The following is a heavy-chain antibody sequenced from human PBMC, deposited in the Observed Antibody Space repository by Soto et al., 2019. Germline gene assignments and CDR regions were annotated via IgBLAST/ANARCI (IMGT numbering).Heavy chain of an antibody. J-gene: IGHJ3*02. Sequence: SETLSLTCAVSGGSISSGGYSWSWIRQPPGKGLEWIGYIYHSGSTYYNPSLKSRVTISVDRSKNQFSLKLSSVTAADTAVYYCARLRRYCSGGSCYGPDAFDIWGQGTMVTVSS. V-gene: IGHV4-30-2*01. CDR1: GGSISSGGYS. D-gene: IGHD2-15*01. CDR3: ARLRRYCSGGSCYGPDAFDI. CDR2: IYHSGST.